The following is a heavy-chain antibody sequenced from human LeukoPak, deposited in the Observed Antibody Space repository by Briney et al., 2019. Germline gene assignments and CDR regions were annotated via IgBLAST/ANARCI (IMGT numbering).Heavy chain of an antibody. CDR1: GDALSSGTYY. J-gene: IGHJ5*02. CDR3: ARHHATSNCFDP. CDR2: IYHSGIT. V-gene: IGHV4-39*01. Sequence: TSETLSLTCTVSGDALSSGTYYWDWIRQAPGKGLEWIGNIYHSGITYYTPSFESRVTMTVDTSRNQFSLKLNSLTAADTAVYYCARHHATSNCFDPWGQGILVTVSS.